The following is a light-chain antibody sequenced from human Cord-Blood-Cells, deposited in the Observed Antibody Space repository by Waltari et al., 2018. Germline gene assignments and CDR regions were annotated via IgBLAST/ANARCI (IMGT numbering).Light chain of an antibody. J-gene: IGLJ3*02. V-gene: IGLV2-23*01. CDR2: EGS. Sequence: QSALTQPASVSGSPGQSITISCTGTSSDVGSYNLVSWYQQHPGKAPKLMIYEGSKLPSGVSNRFSGSKSGNTASLTISGLQAEDEADYYCCSYAGSSAVFGGGTKLTVL. CDR3: CSYAGSSAV. CDR1: SSDVGSYNL.